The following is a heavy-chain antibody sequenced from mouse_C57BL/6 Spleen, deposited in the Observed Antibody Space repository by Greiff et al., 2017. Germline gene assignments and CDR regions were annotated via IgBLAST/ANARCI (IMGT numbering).Heavy chain of an antibody. V-gene: IGHV1-9*01. CDR1: GYTFTGYW. Sequence: QVQLKQSGAELMKPGASVKLSCKATGYTFTGYWIEWVKQRPGHGLEWIGEILPGSGSSNYNEKFKGKATFTADTSSTTAYMQLSSLTTKDSAIYYCARGCYDYDVRGAMDYWGQGTSVTVSS. J-gene: IGHJ4*01. CDR3: ARGCYDYDVRGAMDY. CDR2: ILPGSGSS. D-gene: IGHD2-4*01.